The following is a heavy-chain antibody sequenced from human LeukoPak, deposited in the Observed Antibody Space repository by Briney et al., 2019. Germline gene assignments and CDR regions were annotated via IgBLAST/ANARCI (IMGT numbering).Heavy chain of an antibody. CDR2: IYPGDSDT. J-gene: IGHJ6*02. V-gene: IGHV5-51*01. D-gene: IGHD6-19*01. CDR1: GYSFTSYW. Sequence: GESLKISCKGSGYSFTSYWIGWVRQMPGKGLEWMGIIYPGDSDTRYSPSFQGQVTISADKSISTAYLQWSSLKASDTAMYYCARQGVLYTPGIEVAGYYYGMDVWGQGTTVTVSS. CDR3: ARQGVLYTPGIEVAGYYYGMDV.